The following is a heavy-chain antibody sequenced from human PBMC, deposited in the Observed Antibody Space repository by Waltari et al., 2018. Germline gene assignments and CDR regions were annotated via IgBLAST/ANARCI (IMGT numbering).Heavy chain of an antibody. Sequence: QVQLVQSGAEVKKPGSSVKVSCQASVGTFSTYAISRVLQAPGQGLEWMGRIIPILGIANYAKKFQGRVTITADKSTSTAYMELSSLRSEDTAVYYCARGDYYGSGSYYYGMDVWGQGTTVTVSS. J-gene: IGHJ6*02. CDR2: IIPILGIA. CDR1: VGTFSTYA. CDR3: ARGDYYGSGSYYYGMDV. V-gene: IGHV1-69*04. D-gene: IGHD3-10*01.